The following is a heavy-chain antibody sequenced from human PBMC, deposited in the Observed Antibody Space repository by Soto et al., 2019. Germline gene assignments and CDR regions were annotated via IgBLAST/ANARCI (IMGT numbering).Heavy chain of an antibody. D-gene: IGHD4-4*01. CDR2: INPKSDDT. CDR3: ARKHSLDYIRWGLDP. CDR1: GYTFTTYY. V-gene: IGHV1-2*02. Sequence: ASVKVSCKASGYTFTTYYIHWLRRAPGQGLEWMGRINPKSDDTNYAQKFQGRVTMTRDTSIDTAYLELTGLTSDDTATYYCARKHSLDYIRWGLDPWGQGTLVTVSS. J-gene: IGHJ5*02.